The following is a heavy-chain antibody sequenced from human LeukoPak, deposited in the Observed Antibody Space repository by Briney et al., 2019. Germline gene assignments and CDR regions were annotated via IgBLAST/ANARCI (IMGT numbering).Heavy chain of an antibody. CDR1: GFTFSDYA. CDR2: IKQDGSEK. J-gene: IGHJ4*02. D-gene: IGHD3-10*01. Sequence: GGSLRLSCAASGFTFSDYAMSWVRQAPGKGLEWVANIKQDGSEKYYVDSVKGRFTISRDNAKNSLYLQMNSLRAEDTAVYYCARDATRRFGELYGYWGQGTLVTVSS. CDR3: ARDATRRFGELYGY. V-gene: IGHV3-7*01.